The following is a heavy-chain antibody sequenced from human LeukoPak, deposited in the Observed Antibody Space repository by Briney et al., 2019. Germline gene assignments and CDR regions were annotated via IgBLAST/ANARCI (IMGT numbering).Heavy chain of an antibody. CDR3: AIAYCGGDCYPVDY. V-gene: IGHV3-30-3*01. J-gene: IGHJ4*02. CDR2: ISYDGSNK. CDR1: GFTFSSYA. Sequence: GRSLRLSCAASGFTFSSYAMHWVRQAPGKGLEWVAVISYDGSNKYYADSVKGRFTISRDNSKNTLYLQMNSLRAEDTAVYYCAIAYCGGDCYPVDYWGQGTLVTVSS. D-gene: IGHD2-21*02.